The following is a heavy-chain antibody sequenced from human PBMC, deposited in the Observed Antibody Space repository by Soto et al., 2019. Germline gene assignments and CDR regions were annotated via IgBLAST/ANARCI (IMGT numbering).Heavy chain of an antibody. CDR3: ARAVVGASP. CDR2: IIPILGIA. J-gene: IGHJ5*02. D-gene: IGHD1-26*01. Sequence: QVQLVQSGAEVKKPGSSVKVSCKASGGTFSSYTISWVRQAPGQGLEWMGRIIPILGIANYAQKFQGRVTMXADKSTSTAYMELSSLRSEDTAVYYWARAVVGASPWGQGTLVTVSS. CDR1: GGTFSSYT. V-gene: IGHV1-69*02.